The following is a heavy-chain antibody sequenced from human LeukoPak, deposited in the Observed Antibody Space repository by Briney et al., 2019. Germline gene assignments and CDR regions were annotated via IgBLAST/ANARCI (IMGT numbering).Heavy chain of an antibody. Sequence: SETLSLTCAVSGGSISSTNWWSWVRQSPGKGLEWIGEIYHSGSTNYNPSLKSRVTISVDKSKNQFSLKLTSVTAADTAVYYCASPRGGFDYWGQGTLVTVSS. CDR1: GGSISSTNW. J-gene: IGHJ4*02. V-gene: IGHV4-4*02. D-gene: IGHD3-10*01. CDR3: ASPRGGFDY. CDR2: IYHSGST.